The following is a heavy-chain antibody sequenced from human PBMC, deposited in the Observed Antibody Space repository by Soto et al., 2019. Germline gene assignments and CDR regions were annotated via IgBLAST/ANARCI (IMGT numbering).Heavy chain of an antibody. Sequence: EVHLLESGGGWVQTGGSLRLSWEASGFTFSSYAMSWVRQSPGKGLEWVSAISGSGGSTYYADSAKGRFTISRDNAKNTLYLEMNSLRAEDTAVYDCAKCARGCFDAFDIRGQGTMVTVSS. CDR1: GFTFSSYA. V-gene: IGHV3-23*01. CDR3: AKCARGCFDAFDI. J-gene: IGHJ3*02. CDR2: ISGSGGST. D-gene: IGHD2-8*01.